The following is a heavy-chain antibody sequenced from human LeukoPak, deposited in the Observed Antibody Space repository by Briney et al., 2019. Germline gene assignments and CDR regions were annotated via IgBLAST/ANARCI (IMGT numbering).Heavy chain of an antibody. V-gene: IGHV1-8*01. CDR3: ARGSNYDFWSGYLILDY. Sequence: ASVKVSCKASGYTFTSYDINWVRQATGQGLEWMGWMHPNSGNTGYAQKFQGRVTMTRNTSISTAYMELSSLRSEDTAVYYCARGSNYDFWSGYLILDYWGQGTLVTVSS. J-gene: IGHJ4*02. CDR2: MHPNSGNT. CDR1: GYTFTSYD. D-gene: IGHD3-3*01.